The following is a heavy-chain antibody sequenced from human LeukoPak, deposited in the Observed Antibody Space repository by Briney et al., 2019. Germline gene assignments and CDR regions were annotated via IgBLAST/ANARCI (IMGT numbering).Heavy chain of an antibody. CDR1: GGSFSGYY. Sequence: SETLSLTCAVYGGSFSGYYWSWIRQPPGKGLEWIGEINHGGSTNYNPSLKSRVTISVDTSKNQFSLKLSSVTAADTAVYYCARGRDLGSRYFDLWGRGTLVTVSS. CDR3: ARGRDLGSRYFDL. CDR2: INHGGST. V-gene: IGHV4-34*01. J-gene: IGHJ2*01. D-gene: IGHD2-21*01.